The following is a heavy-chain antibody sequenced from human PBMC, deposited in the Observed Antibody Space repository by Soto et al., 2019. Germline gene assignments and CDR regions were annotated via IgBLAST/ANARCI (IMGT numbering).Heavy chain of an antibody. Sequence: GSLRLSCAASGFTFSSYAMSWVRQAPGKGLEWVSAISGSGGSTYYADSVKGRFTISRDNSKNTLYLQMSSLRAEDTAAYYCAKDLEDSSSWPLGALYYYYGMDVWGQGTTVTVSS. CDR2: ISGSGGST. CDR1: GFTFSSYA. CDR3: AKDLEDSSSWPLGALYYYYGMDV. J-gene: IGHJ6*02. D-gene: IGHD6-13*01. V-gene: IGHV3-23*01.